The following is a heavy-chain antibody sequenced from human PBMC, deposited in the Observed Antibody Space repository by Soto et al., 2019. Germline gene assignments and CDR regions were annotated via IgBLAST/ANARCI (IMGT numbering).Heavy chain of an antibody. CDR2: ISFDGGNQ. CDR3: AKDSSVTAAGSGGWFDP. Sequence: QVQLVQSGGGVVQPGRSLRLSCAASGFDFNTYGLHWVRQAPGKGLEWVAGISFDGGNQYYADSVKGRFTISRDKSNNPLYLQMNSLGAEEAATDYCAKDSSVTAAGSGGWFDPWGQGTLVIVSS. CDR1: GFDFNTYG. D-gene: IGHD6-13*01. J-gene: IGHJ5*02. V-gene: IGHV3-30*18.